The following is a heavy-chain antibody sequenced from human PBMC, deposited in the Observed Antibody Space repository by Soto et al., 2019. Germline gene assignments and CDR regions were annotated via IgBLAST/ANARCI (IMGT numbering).Heavy chain of an antibody. Sequence: PGGSLRLSCAASGFTVSSIYMSWVRQAPGKGLEWVSVIYSGGTTYYADSVKGRFTISRDNSKNTLYLQMNSLRAEDTAVYYCARNGDSSDYRGWFDPWGQGTLVTVSS. V-gene: IGHV3-66*01. CDR2: IYSGGTT. CDR1: GFTVSSIY. CDR3: ARNGDSSDYRGWFDP. D-gene: IGHD3-22*01. J-gene: IGHJ5*02.